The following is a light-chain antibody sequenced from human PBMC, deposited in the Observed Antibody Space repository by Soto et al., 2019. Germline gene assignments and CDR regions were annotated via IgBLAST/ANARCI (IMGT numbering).Light chain of an antibody. CDR1: SSNIGADYD. V-gene: IGLV1-40*01. Sequence: QSVLTQSPSVSGAPGQRVTVACTGTSSNIGADYDVHWYQQFPGTAPKLLLYGNKNRPSGVPDRFSGSKSGTSASLTISGLQAEDEAEYYCQSYDIALIHYVFGPGTQLTVL. J-gene: IGLJ1*01. CDR3: QSYDIALIHYV. CDR2: GNK.